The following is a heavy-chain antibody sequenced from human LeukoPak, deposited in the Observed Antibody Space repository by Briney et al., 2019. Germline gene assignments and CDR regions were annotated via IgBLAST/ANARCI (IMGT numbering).Heavy chain of an antibody. CDR1: GYIFTNYG. Sequence: ASVKVSCKASGYIFTNYGITYVRQAPGQGLEWMGWISAHNGDTKYAQKFQGRLTMTTDTSTSTAYMELRSLRSADTAVYYCATSAASGGTGMGIYWGQGTLVTVSS. CDR3: ATSAASGGTGMGIY. J-gene: IGHJ4*02. V-gene: IGHV1-18*01. CDR2: ISAHNGDT. D-gene: IGHD3-10*01.